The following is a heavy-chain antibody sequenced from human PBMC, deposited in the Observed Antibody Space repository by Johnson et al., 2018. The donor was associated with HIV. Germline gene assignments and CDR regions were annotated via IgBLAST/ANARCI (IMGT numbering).Heavy chain of an antibody. V-gene: IGHV3-43D*03. CDR3: AKDIRYSSGWNAFDI. J-gene: IGHJ3*02. Sequence: VQLVESGGGVVRPGGSLRLSCAAAGFTFDDYGMHWVRQAPGKGLEWVSLISWDGGSTYYADYVKGRFPISRDNSKNSLYLQMNSLRAEDTALYYCAKDIRYSSGWNAFDIWGQGTMVTVSS. CDR1: GFTFDDYG. D-gene: IGHD6-19*01. CDR2: ISWDGGST.